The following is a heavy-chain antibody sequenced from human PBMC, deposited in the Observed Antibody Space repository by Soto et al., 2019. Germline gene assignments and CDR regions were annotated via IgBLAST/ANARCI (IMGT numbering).Heavy chain of an antibody. CDR1: GGTIRSSNYY. CDR3: SRRAPEGFDP. Sequence: PSETLSLTCTVSGGTIRSSNYYLAWIRQPPGKGLEWIGSIDYSGSTYYNPSLKSRVTISVDTSRNHFSLKLGSVTAADTALYYCSRRAPEGFDPWGQGTLVTVSS. J-gene: IGHJ5*02. CDR2: IDYSGST. V-gene: IGHV4-39*02.